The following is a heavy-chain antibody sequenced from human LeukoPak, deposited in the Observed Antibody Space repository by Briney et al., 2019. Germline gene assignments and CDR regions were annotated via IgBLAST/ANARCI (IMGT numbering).Heavy chain of an antibody. CDR3: AKSVGGPLLFFDY. D-gene: IGHD2-15*01. J-gene: IGHJ4*02. V-gene: IGHV3-23*01. Sequence: GGSLRLSCAASGFTFSSFAMSWVRQVPGKGLEWVSGISGNGATTHHADSVKGRFTISRDNAKNSLYLQMNSLRAEDTAVYYCAKSVGGPLLFFDYWGQGTLVTVSS. CDR1: GFTFSSFA. CDR2: ISGNGATT.